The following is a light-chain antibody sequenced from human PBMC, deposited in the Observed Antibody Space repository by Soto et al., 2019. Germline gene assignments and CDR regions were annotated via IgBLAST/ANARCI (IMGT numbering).Light chain of an antibody. V-gene: IGLV2-14*03. J-gene: IGLJ3*02. Sequence: QSALTQPASVSGSLGQSLTISCSGTSSDIGGYNYVSWYQQHPGKAPKLLISDVTDRPSGISNRFSGSKSANTAALTISGLQADDEAIYFCSSYSATSALVLFGGGTKLTVL. CDR2: DVT. CDR1: SSDIGGYNY. CDR3: SSYSATSALVL.